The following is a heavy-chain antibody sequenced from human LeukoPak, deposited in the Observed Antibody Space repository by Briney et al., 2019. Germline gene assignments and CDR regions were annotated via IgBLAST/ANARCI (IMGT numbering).Heavy chain of an antibody. V-gene: IGHV3-23*01. Sequence: GGSLRLSCAASGFTFSSYAMSWVRQAPGKGLECVSGISGSGGSTHYADSVKGRFTISRDNSENTLYLQMNSLRADDTAVYYCAKITIFGVVSPTDWGQGTLVTVSS. CDR3: AKITIFGVVSPTD. D-gene: IGHD3-3*01. CDR2: ISGSGGST. CDR1: GFTFSSYA. J-gene: IGHJ4*02.